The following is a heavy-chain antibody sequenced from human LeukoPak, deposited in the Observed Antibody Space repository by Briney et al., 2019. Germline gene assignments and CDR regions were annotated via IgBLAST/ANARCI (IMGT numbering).Heavy chain of an antibody. D-gene: IGHD1-26*01. J-gene: IGHJ4*02. CDR2: IIPIFGTA. Sequence: ASVKVSCKASGYTFTGYYMHWVRQAPGQGLEWVGGIIPIFGTANYAQKFQGRVTITADESTSTAYMELSSLRSEDTAVYYCAREGYSGSYLIHWGQGTLVTVSS. V-gene: IGHV1-69*13. CDR1: GYTFTGYY. CDR3: AREGYSGSYLIH.